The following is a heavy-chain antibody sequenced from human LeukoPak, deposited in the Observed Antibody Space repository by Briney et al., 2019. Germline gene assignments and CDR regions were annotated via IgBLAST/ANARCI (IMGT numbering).Heavy chain of an antibody. CDR3: ARHQYCSSTSCDDY. V-gene: IGHV7-4-1*02. CDR1: GYTFTSYA. J-gene: IGHJ4*02. D-gene: IGHD2-2*01. Sequence: ASVKVSCKASGYTFTSYAMNWVRQAPGQGLGWMGWINTNTGNPTYAQGFTGRFVFSLDTSVSTAYLQISSLKAEDTAVYYCARHQYCSSTSCDDYWGQGTLVTVSS. CDR2: INTNTGNP.